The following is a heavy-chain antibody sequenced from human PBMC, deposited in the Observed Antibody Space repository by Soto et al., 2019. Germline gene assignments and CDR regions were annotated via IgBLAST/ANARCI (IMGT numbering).Heavy chain of an antibody. J-gene: IGHJ4*02. CDR1: GFTFSGSA. V-gene: IGHV3-73*02. Sequence: EVQLVESGGGLVQPGGSLKLSCAASGFTFSGSAVHWVRQASGKGLEWVGRIRNKANTYATAYAASVKGRFTISRDDSKNTAYLQMNSLTTDDTAVYYCNSHSPEDMRRSWGRGTQVTVSS. CDR3: NSHSPEDMRRS. D-gene: IGHD2-15*01. CDR2: IRNKANTYAT.